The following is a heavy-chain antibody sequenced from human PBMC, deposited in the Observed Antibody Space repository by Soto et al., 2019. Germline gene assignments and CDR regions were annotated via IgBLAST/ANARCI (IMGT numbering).Heavy chain of an antibody. Sequence: GGSLRLSCAASGFTFSSYAMSWVRQAPGKGLEWVSAISGSGGSTYYADSVKGRFTISRDNSKNTLYLQMNSLRAEDTAVYYCAKDWVITTFLIPTFDSWGQGTLVTVS. V-gene: IGHV3-23*01. D-gene: IGHD3-22*01. CDR3: AKDWVITTFLIPTFDS. CDR1: GFTFSSYA. J-gene: IGHJ4*02. CDR2: ISGSGGST.